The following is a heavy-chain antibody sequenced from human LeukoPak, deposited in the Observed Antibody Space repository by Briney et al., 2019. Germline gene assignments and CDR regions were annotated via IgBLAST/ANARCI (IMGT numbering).Heavy chain of an antibody. CDR1: GGSISSYY. Sequence: PSETLSLTCTVSGGSISSYYWSWIRQPPGKGLGWVGYIYYSGSTNYNPSLKSRVTTSVDTSKNQLSLKLSSVTAADTAVYYCARVIGYCSSTSCFGYFDYWGQGTLVTVSS. D-gene: IGHD2-2*01. CDR2: IYYSGST. J-gene: IGHJ4*02. V-gene: IGHV4-59*08. CDR3: ARVIGYCSSTSCFGYFDY.